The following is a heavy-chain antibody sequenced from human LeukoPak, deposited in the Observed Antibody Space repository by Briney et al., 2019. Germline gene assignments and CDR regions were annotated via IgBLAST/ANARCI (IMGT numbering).Heavy chain of an antibody. CDR1: GFTFSSYG. CDR3: AKDPDTAGTPY. CDR2: ISGSGGST. D-gene: IGHD3-10*01. Sequence: PGGTLRLSCTFSGFTFSSYGMSWVRQAPGKGLEWVSAISGSGGSTYYADSVKGRFTISRDNSKNTLYLQMNSLRAEDTAVYYCAKDPDTAGTPYWGQGTLVTVSS. J-gene: IGHJ4*02. V-gene: IGHV3-23*01.